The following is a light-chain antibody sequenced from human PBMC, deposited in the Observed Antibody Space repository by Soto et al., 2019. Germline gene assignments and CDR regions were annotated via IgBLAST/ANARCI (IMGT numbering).Light chain of an antibody. CDR3: QHYGGSFI. CDR1: QSINSKS. Sequence: EIVLTQSPGTLSLSPGEGATVSCRVSQSINSKSLVWYQRKFGQAPRLLIYNTSSRATGIPDRFSGSGSETDFTLSISRLEPEDFVVYYCQHYGGSFIFGPGTKVDIK. V-gene: IGKV3-20*01. CDR2: NTS. J-gene: IGKJ3*01.